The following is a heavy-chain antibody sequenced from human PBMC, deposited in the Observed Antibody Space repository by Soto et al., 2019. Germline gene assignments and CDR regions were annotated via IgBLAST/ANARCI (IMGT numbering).Heavy chain of an antibody. CDR3: ARDSVRWLPNWFDP. V-gene: IGHV4-59*12. CDR1: GASIYTYY. J-gene: IGHJ5*02. CDR2: ISDGGST. Sequence: SETLSLTCNVSGASIYTYYWNWIRQSPGKGLEWIGYISDGGSTNYNPSLKSRVTISVDTSKNQFSLKLSSVTAADTAVYYCARDSVRWLPNWFDPWGQGTLVSVSS. D-gene: IGHD5-12*01.